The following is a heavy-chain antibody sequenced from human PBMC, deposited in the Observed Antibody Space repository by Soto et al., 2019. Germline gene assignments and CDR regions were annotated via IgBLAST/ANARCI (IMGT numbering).Heavy chain of an antibody. CDR3: ARDWDYGDNEDY. D-gene: IGHD4-17*01. Sequence: ASVKVSCKASGGTFSSYTISWVRQAPGQGLEWMGRIIPILGIANYAQKFQGRVTITADKSTSTAYMELSSLRSEDTAVYYCARDWDYGDNEDYWGQGTLVTVSS. CDR2: IIPILGIA. CDR1: GGTFSSYT. J-gene: IGHJ4*02. V-gene: IGHV1-69*04.